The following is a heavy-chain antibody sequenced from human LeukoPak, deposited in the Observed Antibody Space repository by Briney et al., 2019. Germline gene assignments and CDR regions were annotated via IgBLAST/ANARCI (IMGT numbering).Heavy chain of an antibody. D-gene: IGHD3-10*01. J-gene: IGHJ4*02. Sequence: SVKVSCKASGGTFSSYAISWVRQAPGQGLEWMGGIIPIFGTANYAQRFQGRVTITADESTSTAYMELSSLRSEDTAVYYCARDGDAYGSGSYYQYWGQGTLATVSS. V-gene: IGHV1-69*13. CDR3: ARDGDAYGSGSYYQY. CDR1: GGTFSSYA. CDR2: IIPIFGTA.